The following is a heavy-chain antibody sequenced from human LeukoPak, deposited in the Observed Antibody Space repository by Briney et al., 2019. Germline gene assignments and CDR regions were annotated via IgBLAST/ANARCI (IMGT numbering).Heavy chain of an antibody. CDR2: INHSGST. CDR3: ARAHYDILTGSRYGMDV. D-gene: IGHD3-9*01. Sequence: PSETLSLTCTVSGGSISGTTYYWSWIRQPPGKGLEWIGEINHSGSTNYNPSLKSRVTISVDTSKNQFSLKLTSVTAADTAVYYCARAHYDILTGSRYGMDVWGQGTTVTVSS. V-gene: IGHV4-39*07. J-gene: IGHJ6*02. CDR1: GGSISGTTYY.